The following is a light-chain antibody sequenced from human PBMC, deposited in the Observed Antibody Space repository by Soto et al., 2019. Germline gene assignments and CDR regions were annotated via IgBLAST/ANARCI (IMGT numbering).Light chain of an antibody. CDR2: GAS. V-gene: IGKV3-20*01. CDR3: QQYGSSPRYT. Sequence: EIGLTQSPGTLSLSPGERATLSCRASQSVSSSYLAWYQQKPGQAPRLLIYGASSRSTGIPDRFSGSGSGTDFTLTISSLEPEDFAVYCCQQYGSSPRYTVGQGTKLEIK. CDR1: QSVSSSY. J-gene: IGKJ2*01.